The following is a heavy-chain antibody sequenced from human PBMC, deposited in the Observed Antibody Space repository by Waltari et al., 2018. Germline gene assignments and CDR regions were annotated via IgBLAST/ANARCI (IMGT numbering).Heavy chain of an antibody. D-gene: IGHD2-2*01. CDR2: IKQDGSQT. V-gene: IGHV3-7*01. Sequence: EVQVVESGGGLVQPGGSLRLSCAASGFPFSSYWMSWVRQAPGKGLEWLANIKQDGSQTYYVDSVKGRFTISRDNAKNSLFLQMNSLRADDTAVYYCARLGYCSSANCFYGMDVWGQGTTVTVSS. CDR1: GFPFSSYW. J-gene: IGHJ6*02. CDR3: ARLGYCSSANCFYGMDV.